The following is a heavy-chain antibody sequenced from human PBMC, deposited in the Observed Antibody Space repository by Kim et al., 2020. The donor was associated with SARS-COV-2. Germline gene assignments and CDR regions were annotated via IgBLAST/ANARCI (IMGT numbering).Heavy chain of an antibody. D-gene: IGHD3-22*01. J-gene: IGHJ2*01. CDR3: AKGATYYYDSSGYPNWYFDL. Sequence: RFTISRDNSKNTLYLQMNSLRAEDTAVYYCAKGATYYYDSSGYPNWYFDLWGRGTLVTVSS. V-gene: IGHV3-23*01.